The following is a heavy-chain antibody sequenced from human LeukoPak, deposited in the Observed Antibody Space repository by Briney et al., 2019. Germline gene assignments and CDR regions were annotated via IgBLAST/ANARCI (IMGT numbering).Heavy chain of an antibody. D-gene: IGHD6-19*01. Sequence: GGSLRLSCAASGFTFSSYAMSWVRQAPGKGLEWVSGISGSGGSTDYADSVKGRFTISRDNAKNTLYLQMNSLTAEDTAVYYCAKGYSSGWTSCDYWGQGTLVTVSS. J-gene: IGHJ4*02. CDR3: AKGYSSGWTSCDY. V-gene: IGHV3-23*01. CDR2: ISGSGGST. CDR1: GFTFSSYA.